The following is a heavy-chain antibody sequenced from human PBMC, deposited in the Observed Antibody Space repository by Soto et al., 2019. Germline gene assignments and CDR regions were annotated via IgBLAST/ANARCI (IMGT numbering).Heavy chain of an antibody. CDR2: IYYSGET. J-gene: IGHJ6*02. CDR1: GDSISRYY. CDR3: ARDQGGGVLKGSGMDV. V-gene: IGHV4-59*01. Sequence: QVQLQESGPGLVKPSETLSLTCTVSGDSISRYYWSWIRLSPGKGLEGIGYIYYSGETNYNPSVKSRVTISVDRTKNQFSLKLSSVTAADTAVYYCARDQGGGVLKGSGMDVWGQGTTVTVSS. D-gene: IGHD3-16*01.